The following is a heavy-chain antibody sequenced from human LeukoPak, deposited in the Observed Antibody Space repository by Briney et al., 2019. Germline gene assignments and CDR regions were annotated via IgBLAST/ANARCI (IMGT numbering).Heavy chain of an antibody. J-gene: IGHJ4*02. V-gene: IGHV3-74*01. CDR1: GFTFSNYW. CDR3: AREGWYCSGGSCSFDY. CDR2: IKGDGSHT. Sequence: GGSLRLSCAASGFTFSNYWMHWVRQAPGKGLVWVSRIKGDGSHTIYADSVKGRFTISRDNAKNSLYLQMNSLRDEDTAVYYCAREGWYCSGGSCSFDYWGQGTLVTVSS. D-gene: IGHD2-15*01.